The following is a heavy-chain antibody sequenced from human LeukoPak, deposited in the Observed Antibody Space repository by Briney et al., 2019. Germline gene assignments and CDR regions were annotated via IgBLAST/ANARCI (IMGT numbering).Heavy chain of an antibody. Sequence: GSLRLSCAASGFTFSDYYMSWIRQAPGKGLEWVSYISSSGSTIYYADSVKGRFTISRDNAKNSLYLQMNSLRTEDTAVYYCARAPATNEWRCMDYWGQGTLVTVSS. D-gene: IGHD2-8*02. J-gene: IGHJ4*02. CDR3: ARAPATNEWRCMDY. CDR2: ISSSGSTI. V-gene: IGHV3-11*04. CDR1: GFTFSDYY.